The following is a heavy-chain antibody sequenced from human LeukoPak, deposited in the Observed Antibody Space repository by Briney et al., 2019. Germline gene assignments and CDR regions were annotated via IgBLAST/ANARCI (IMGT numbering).Heavy chain of an antibody. J-gene: IGHJ4*02. Sequence: TPSETLSLTCGVSGGSVTSTNWWTWVRQPPGKGLEWIGEVHLDGRTNYNPSLKSRLTISVDLSENHISLKLTSVTAADMAVYYCAREGGFFRPLDYSGQGTLVTVSS. CDR2: VHLDGRT. V-gene: IGHV4-4*02. CDR1: GGSVTSTNW. D-gene: IGHD3-3*01. CDR3: AREGGFFRPLDY.